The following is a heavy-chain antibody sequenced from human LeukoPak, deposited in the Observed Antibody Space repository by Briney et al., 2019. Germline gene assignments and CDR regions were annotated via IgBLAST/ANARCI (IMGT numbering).Heavy chain of an antibody. CDR1: GGSISSYY. J-gene: IGHJ3*02. Sequence: SETLSLTXTDSGGSISSYYWSWIRQAPGEGRGWIGYIYYSGSTNYNPYLKSRVTISVDTSKSQFSLKLSSVTAADTAVYYCASGTGAFDIWGQGTMVTVSS. V-gene: IGHV4-59*01. CDR3: ASGTGAFDI. CDR2: IYYSGST.